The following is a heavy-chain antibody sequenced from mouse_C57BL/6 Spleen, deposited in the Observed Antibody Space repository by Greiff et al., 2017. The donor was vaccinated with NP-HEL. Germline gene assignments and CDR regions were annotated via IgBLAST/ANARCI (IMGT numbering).Heavy chain of an antibody. J-gene: IGHJ3*01. Sequence: VQLQQPGAELVKPGASVKMPCKASGYTFTSYWITWVKQRPGQGLEWIGDIYPGSGSTNYNEKFKSKATLTVDTSSSTAYMQLSSLTSEDSAVYYCARLRILPAWFAYWGQGTLVTVSA. CDR3: ARLRILPAWFAY. V-gene: IGHV1-55*01. CDR2: IYPGSGST. CDR1: GYTFTSYW. D-gene: IGHD2-1*01.